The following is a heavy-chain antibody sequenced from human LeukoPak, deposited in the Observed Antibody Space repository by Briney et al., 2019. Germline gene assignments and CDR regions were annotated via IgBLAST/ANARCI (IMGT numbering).Heavy chain of an antibody. CDR3: ARVVAVADYYMDV. J-gene: IGHJ6*03. D-gene: IGHD6-19*01. CDR2: INPNSGGT. Sequence: ASVKVSCMASVYTFTGYYMHWVRQAPGQGVEWMGWINPNSGGTNYAQKFQGRVTMTRDTSISTAYMELSRLRSDDTAVYYCARVVAVADYYMDVWGKGTTVTVSS. V-gene: IGHV1-2*02. CDR1: VYTFTGYY.